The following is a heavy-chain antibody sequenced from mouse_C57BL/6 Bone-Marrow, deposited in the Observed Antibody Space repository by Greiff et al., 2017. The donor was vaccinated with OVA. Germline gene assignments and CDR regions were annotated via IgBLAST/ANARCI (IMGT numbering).Heavy chain of an antibody. V-gene: IGHV1-55*01. CDR2: IYPGSGST. D-gene: IGHD2-5*01. CDR1: GYTFTSYW. CDR3: ASSYSNYPYYFDY. J-gene: IGHJ2*01. Sequence: VQLQQPGAELVKPGASVKMSCKASGYTFTSYWITWVKQRPGQGLAWIGDIYPGSGSTNYNEQFKSKATLTVDTSSSTAYMQLSSLTSEDSAVYDCASSYSNYPYYFDYWGQGTTLTVSS.